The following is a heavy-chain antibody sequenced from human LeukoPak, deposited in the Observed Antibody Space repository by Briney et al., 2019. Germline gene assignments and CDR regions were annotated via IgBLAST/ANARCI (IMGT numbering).Heavy chain of an antibody. D-gene: IGHD3-9*01. Sequence: SETLSLTCTVSGGSISSGGYSWSWVRQPPGKALEWIGYIYHSGSTYYNPSLKSRVTISVDRSKNQFSLRLSSVTAADTAVYYCARDAEGDNHWYFDLWGRGTLVTVSS. J-gene: IGHJ2*01. CDR1: GGSISSGGYS. V-gene: IGHV4-30-2*01. CDR3: ARDAEGDNHWYFDL. CDR2: IYHSGST.